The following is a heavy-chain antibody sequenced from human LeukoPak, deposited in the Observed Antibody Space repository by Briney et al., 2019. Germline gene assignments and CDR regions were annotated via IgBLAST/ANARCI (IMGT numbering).Heavy chain of an antibody. V-gene: IGHV4-4*07. J-gene: IGHJ4*02. D-gene: IGHD1-26*01. CDR3: ARAHRAGSYPFDY. Sequence: SATLSLTCTVSGGSISSYSWSWIRQPAGKGLEWIGRIYTSGSTNYNPSLKSRVTISVDTSKNQFSLKLSSVTAADTAVYYCARAHRAGSYPFDYWGQGTLVTVSS. CDR1: GGSISSYS. CDR2: IYTSGST.